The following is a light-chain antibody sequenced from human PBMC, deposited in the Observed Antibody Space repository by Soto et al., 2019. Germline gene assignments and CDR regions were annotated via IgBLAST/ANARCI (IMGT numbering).Light chain of an antibody. V-gene: IGKV3-11*01. J-gene: IGKJ5*01. Sequence: ETVLTQSPGTRSLSPGERATLSCRASQSVRNIYLAWYQQRPGQAPRLLIYDSSNRATGIPARFSGSGSGTDFTLTISSLEPEDFAVYYCQQRSNWPPITFGQGTRLEIK. CDR3: QQRSNWPPIT. CDR2: DSS. CDR1: QSVRNIY.